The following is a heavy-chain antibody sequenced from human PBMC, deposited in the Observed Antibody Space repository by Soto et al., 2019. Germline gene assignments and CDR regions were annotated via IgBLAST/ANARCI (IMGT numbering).Heavy chain of an antibody. Sequence: PGGSLRLSCAASGFTFDDYAMHWVRQAPGKGLEWVSGISWNSGSIGYADSVKGRFTISRDNAKNSLYLQMNSLRAEDTALYYCAKDSFDFWSGYYYYYMDVWGKGTTVTVSS. J-gene: IGHJ6*03. V-gene: IGHV3-9*01. CDR2: ISWNSGSI. D-gene: IGHD3-3*01. CDR1: GFTFDDYA. CDR3: AKDSFDFWSGYYYYYMDV.